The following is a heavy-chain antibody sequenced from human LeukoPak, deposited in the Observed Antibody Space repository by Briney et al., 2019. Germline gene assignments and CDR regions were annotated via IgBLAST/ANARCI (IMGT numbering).Heavy chain of an antibody. J-gene: IGHJ6*02. D-gene: IGHD3-22*01. CDR2: IIPILGIA. CDR1: GGTFSSYA. CDR3: ARVAYYYGSAGKSLKFFYGMDV. V-gene: IGHV1-69*04. Sequence: GASVKVSCKASGGTFSSYAISWVRQAPGQGLEWMGRIIPILGIANYAQKFQGRVTITADKSTSTAYMELSSLRSEDTAVYYCARVAYYYGSAGKSLKFFYGMDVWGQGTTVTVSS.